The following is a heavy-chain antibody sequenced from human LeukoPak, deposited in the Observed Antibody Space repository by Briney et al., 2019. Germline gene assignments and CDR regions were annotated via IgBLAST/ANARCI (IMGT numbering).Heavy chain of an antibody. D-gene: IGHD3-3*02. Sequence: ASVKVSCKASGYTFTSYAMNWVRQAPGQGLEWMGWINTNTGNPTYAQGFTGRFAFSLDTSVSTAYLQISSLKAEDAAVYYCARDTLIHSWHFSPPLRHHGMDVWGQGTTVTVSS. CDR2: INTNTGNP. CDR3: ARDTLIHSWHFSPPLRHHGMDV. J-gene: IGHJ6*02. V-gene: IGHV7-4-1*02. CDR1: GYTFTSYA.